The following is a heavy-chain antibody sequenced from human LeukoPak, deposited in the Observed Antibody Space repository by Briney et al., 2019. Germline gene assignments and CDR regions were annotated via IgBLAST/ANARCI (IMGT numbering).Heavy chain of an antibody. CDR1: GGSFSGYY. J-gene: IGHJ5*02. CDR3: AGSTPNGFAP. V-gene: IGHV4-34*01. CDR2: INHSGST. Sequence: SETLSLTCAVYGGSFSGYYWSWIRQPPGKGLEWIGEINHSGSTNYNPSLKSRVTISVDTSKNQFSLKLSSVTAADTAVYYCAGSTPNGFAPWGQGTLVTVSS.